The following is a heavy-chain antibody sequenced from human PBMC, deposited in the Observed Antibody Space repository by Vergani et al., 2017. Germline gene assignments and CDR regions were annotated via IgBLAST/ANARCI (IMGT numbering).Heavy chain of an antibody. Sequence: EVQLLESGGGLVQPGGSLRLSCAASGFTFSSYAMSWVRQAPGKGLEWVSAISGSGGSTYYADSVKGRFTISRDNSKNTLYLQMNSLRAEDTAVYYCARDSVLRFLEWLPHAFDIWGQGTMVTVSS. CDR1: GFTFSSYA. D-gene: IGHD3-3*01. CDR3: ARDSVLRFLEWLPHAFDI. CDR2: ISGSGGST. J-gene: IGHJ3*02. V-gene: IGHV3-23*01.